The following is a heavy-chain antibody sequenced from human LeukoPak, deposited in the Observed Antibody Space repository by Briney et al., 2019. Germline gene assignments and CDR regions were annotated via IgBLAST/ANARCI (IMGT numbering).Heavy chain of an antibody. CDR3: ARLRGTGYYFDY. CDR1: GGSSRSHY. CDR2: IYYSGGT. J-gene: IGHJ4*02. V-gene: IGHV4-59*11. D-gene: IGHD1-1*01. Sequence: SETLSLTSNVSGGSSRSHYWSWVRQPPGKGLEWIGYIYYSGGTNYNPSLKSRVTISVDTSKNQFSLKLSSVTAADTAAYYCARLRGTGYYFDYWGQGTLVTVSS.